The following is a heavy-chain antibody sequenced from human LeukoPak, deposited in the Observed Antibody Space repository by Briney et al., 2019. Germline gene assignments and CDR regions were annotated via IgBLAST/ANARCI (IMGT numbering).Heavy chain of an antibody. V-gene: IGHV1-2*02. CDR2: ISPNSGGT. D-gene: IGHD2-21*01. CDR1: GYTFIGYY. Sequence: ASVKVSCKASGYTFIGYYMHWVRQAPGQGLEWMGWISPNSGGTKFAQKFQGRVTMTRDTSISTAYMELTRLRSDDTAVYYCARDAYCGGDCYPPLWGQGTLVTVSS. CDR3: ARDAYCGGDCYPPL. J-gene: IGHJ4*02.